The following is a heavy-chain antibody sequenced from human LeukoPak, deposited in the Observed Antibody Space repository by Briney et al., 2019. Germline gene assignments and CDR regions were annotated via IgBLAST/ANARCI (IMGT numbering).Heavy chain of an antibody. V-gene: IGHV3-48*03. Sequence: PGGSLRLSCAASGFTFSSYEMNWVRQAPGKGLEWVSYISNSGSTKYYADSVKGRFTISRDNAKNSLYLQMNSLRAEDTAAYYCARDQTGTTADFDSWGQGTLVTVSS. CDR3: ARDQTGTTADFDS. D-gene: IGHD1-1*01. CDR2: ISNSGSTK. J-gene: IGHJ4*02. CDR1: GFTFSSYE.